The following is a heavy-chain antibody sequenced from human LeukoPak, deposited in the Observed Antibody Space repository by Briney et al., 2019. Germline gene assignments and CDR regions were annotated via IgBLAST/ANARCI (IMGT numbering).Heavy chain of an antibody. CDR1: GGSFSGYY. V-gene: IGHV4-34*01. CDR2: INHSGST. J-gene: IGHJ4*02. D-gene: IGHD6-19*01. Sequence: PSETLSLTCAAYGGSFSGYYWSWIRQPPGKGLEWIGEINHSGSTNYNPSLKSRVTISVDTSKNQFSLKLSSVTAADTAVYYCARANGIAVAGYYFDYWGQGTLVTVSS. CDR3: ARANGIAVAGYYFDY.